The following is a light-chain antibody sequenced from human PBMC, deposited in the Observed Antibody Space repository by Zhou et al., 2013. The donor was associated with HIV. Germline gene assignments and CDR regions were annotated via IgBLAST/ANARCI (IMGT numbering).Light chain of an antibody. Sequence: DIVMTQSPATLSVSPGDRATLSCRASQSVNRNLAWYQQKPGQAPRLLIYGASTRATGIPARFSGSGSGTEFTLTISSLQSEDFAVYYCQQYNNWPLFTFGPGTKVDIK. CDR2: GAS. V-gene: IGKV3-15*01. J-gene: IGKJ3*01. CDR3: QQYNNWPLFT. CDR1: QSVNRN.